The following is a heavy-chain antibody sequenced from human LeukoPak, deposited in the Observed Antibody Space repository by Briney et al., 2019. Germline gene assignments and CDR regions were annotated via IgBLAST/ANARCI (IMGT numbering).Heavy chain of an antibody. CDR2: INPNSGGT. CDR1: GYTFTGYY. J-gene: IGHJ5*02. D-gene: IGHD1-26*01. V-gene: IGHV1-2*02. CDR3: ARDGRSGSFHWSDP. Sequence: ASVKVSCKASGYTFTGYYMHWVRQAPGQGLEWMGWINPNSGGTNYAQKFQDRVTMTRDTSISTAYMELSSLRSDDTAVYYCARDGRSGSFHWSDPWGQGTLVTVSS.